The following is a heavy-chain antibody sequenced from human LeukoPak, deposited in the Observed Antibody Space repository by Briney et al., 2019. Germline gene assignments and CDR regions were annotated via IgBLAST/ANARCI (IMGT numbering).Heavy chain of an antibody. V-gene: IGHV4-61*02. CDR2: IYTSGST. CDR1: GGSISSGIYY. D-gene: IGHD3-22*01. Sequence: PSETLSLTCTVSGGSISSGIYYWSWIRQPAGKGLEWIGRIYTSGSTNYNPSLKSRVTISVDTSKNQFSLKLSSVTAADTAVYYCASGTTPYYYDSSGQRMTAPKAGFDPWGQGTLVTVSS. CDR3: ASGTTPYYYDSSGQRMTAPKAGFDP. J-gene: IGHJ5*02.